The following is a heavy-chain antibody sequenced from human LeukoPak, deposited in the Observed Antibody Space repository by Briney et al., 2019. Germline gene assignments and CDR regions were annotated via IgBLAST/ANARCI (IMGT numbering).Heavy chain of an antibody. Sequence: SGGSLRLSCAASGFAFSSYDMHWVRHATGKGLEWVSAIGTAGDTYYPGSVKGRFTISRENAKNSLYLQMNSLRAGDTAVYYCARGRPTATVTISYGFDYWGQGTLVTVSS. J-gene: IGHJ4*02. D-gene: IGHD4-17*01. CDR2: IGTAGDT. CDR1: GFAFSSYD. V-gene: IGHV3-13*01. CDR3: ARGRPTATVTISYGFDY.